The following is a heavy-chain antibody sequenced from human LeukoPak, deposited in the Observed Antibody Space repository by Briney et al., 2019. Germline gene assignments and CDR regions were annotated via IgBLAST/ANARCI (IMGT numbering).Heavy chain of an antibody. CDR1: GGSISSYY. CDR3: ARGGRGGYSYGSDY. D-gene: IGHD5-18*01. CDR2: IYYSGST. Sequence: SETLSLTCTVSGGSISSYYWSWIRQPPGKGLEWIGYIYYSGSTNYNLSLKSRVTISLDTPKNQFSLKLSSVTAADTAVYYCARGGRGGYSYGSDYWGQGTLVTVSS. J-gene: IGHJ4*02. V-gene: IGHV4-59*01.